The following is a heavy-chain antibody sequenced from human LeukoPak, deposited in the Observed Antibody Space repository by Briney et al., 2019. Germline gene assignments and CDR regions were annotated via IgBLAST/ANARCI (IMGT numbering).Heavy chain of an antibody. CDR2: IWYDGSNK. Sequence: GGSLRLSCAASGFTFSSYGMHWVRQAPGKGLEWVAVIWYDGSNKYYADSVKGRFTISRDNSKNTLYLQMNSLRAKDTAVYYCARDRLRFLEWSGYGMDVWGQGTTVTVSS. V-gene: IGHV3-33*01. CDR1: GFTFSSYG. CDR3: ARDRLRFLEWSGYGMDV. J-gene: IGHJ6*02. D-gene: IGHD3-3*01.